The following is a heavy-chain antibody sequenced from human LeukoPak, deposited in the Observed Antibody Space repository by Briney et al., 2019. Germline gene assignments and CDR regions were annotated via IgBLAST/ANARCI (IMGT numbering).Heavy chain of an antibody. CDR1: GFTFSSYA. D-gene: IGHD2-2*01. V-gene: IGHV3-23*01. CDR3: AKGPAYCSSTSCLRLDY. CDR2: ISGSGGST. Sequence: GGSLRLSCAASGFTFSSYAMSWVRQAPGKGLEWVSAISGSGGSTYYADSVKGRFTISRDNSKNTLYLQVNSLRAEDTAVYYCAKGPAYCSSTSCLRLDYWGQGTLVTVSS. J-gene: IGHJ4*02.